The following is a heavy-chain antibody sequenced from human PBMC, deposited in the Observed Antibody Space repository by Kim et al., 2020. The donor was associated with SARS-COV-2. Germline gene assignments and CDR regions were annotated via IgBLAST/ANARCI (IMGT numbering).Heavy chain of an antibody. CDR2: ISAYNGNT. V-gene: IGHV1-18*04. CDR3: ARDVVLRYFDWLFPFDY. Sequence: ASVKVSCKASGYTFTSYGISWVRQAPGQGLEWMGWISAYNGNTNYAQKLQGRVTMTTDTSTNTAYMELRSLRSDDTAVYYCARDVVLRYFDWLFPFDYWGQGTLVTVSS. J-gene: IGHJ4*02. D-gene: IGHD3-9*01. CDR1: GYTFTSYG.